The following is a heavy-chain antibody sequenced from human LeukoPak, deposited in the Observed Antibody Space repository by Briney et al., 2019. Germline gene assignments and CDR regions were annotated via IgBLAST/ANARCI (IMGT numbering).Heavy chain of an antibody. CDR1: GYTFTGYY. V-gene: IGHV1-2*02. CDR2: INPNSGGT. CDR3: ARVPLRITISTRFDP. J-gene: IGHJ5*02. D-gene: IGHD3-3*01. Sequence: ASVKVSCKASGYTFTGYYMHWVRQAPGQGLEWMGWINPNSGGTSYAQKFQGRVTMTRDTSISTAYMELSRLRSDDTAVYYCARVPLRITISTRFDPWGQGTLVTVSS.